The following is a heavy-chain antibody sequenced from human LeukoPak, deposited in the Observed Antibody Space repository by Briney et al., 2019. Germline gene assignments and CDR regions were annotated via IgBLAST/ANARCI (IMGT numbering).Heavy chain of an antibody. V-gene: IGHV6-1*01. Sequence: SQTLSLTCAISGDSVSSNSAAWNWIRQSPSRGLEWLGRTYYRSKWHNDYAVSVKSRITINPDTSKNQFSLQLNSVTPEDTAVYYCARAMGLAAAGHRAFDFWGQGTLVTVSS. D-gene: IGHD6-13*01. J-gene: IGHJ4*02. CDR1: GDSVSSNSAA. CDR3: ARAMGLAAAGHRAFDF. CDR2: TYYRSKWHN.